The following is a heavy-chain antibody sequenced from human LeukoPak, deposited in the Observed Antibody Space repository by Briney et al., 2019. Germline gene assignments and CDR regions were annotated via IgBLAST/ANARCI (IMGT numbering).Heavy chain of an antibody. D-gene: IGHD3-22*01. CDR3: AKDQGYYDSSGYYLFDY. CDR2: IRYDGSNK. Sequence: GGSLRLSCAASGFTFSSYGMHWVREAPGKGLEWVAFIRYDGSNKYYADSVKGRFTISRDNSKNTLYLQMNSLRAEDTAVYYCAKDQGYYDSSGYYLFDYWGQGTLVTVSS. V-gene: IGHV3-30*02. J-gene: IGHJ4*02. CDR1: GFTFSSYG.